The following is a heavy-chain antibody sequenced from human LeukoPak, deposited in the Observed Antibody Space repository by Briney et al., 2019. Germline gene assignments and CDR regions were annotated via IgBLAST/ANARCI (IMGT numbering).Heavy chain of an antibody. J-gene: IGHJ4*02. V-gene: IGHV3-30-3*01. CDR2: ISYDGSNK. Sequence: GRSLRLSCAASGFTFSSYAMHWVRQAPGKGLEWVAVISYDGSNKYYADSEKGRFTISRDNSKNTMYMEMNSLRAEDTAVYYCAKVINSGYYYYFDYWGQGTLVTVSS. CDR1: GFTFSSYA. D-gene: IGHD3-22*01. CDR3: AKVINSGYYYYFDY.